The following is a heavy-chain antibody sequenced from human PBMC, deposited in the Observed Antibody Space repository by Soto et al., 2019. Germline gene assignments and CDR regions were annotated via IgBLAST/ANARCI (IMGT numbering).Heavy chain of an antibody. J-gene: IGHJ6*02. CDR3: ARGPGYYDADDYYAMDV. CDR1: GYTFTGYY. Sequence: ASLNSSVRAAGYTFTGYYLHWVRPAPGQGLEWMGWINPNSGGTNYAQKFQGRVTITRDTCISTAYMELSRLRSDDTAVYYCARGPGYYDADDYYAMDVVGQGTTVTDSS. D-gene: IGHD3-22*01. V-gene: IGHV1-2*02. CDR2: INPNSGGT.